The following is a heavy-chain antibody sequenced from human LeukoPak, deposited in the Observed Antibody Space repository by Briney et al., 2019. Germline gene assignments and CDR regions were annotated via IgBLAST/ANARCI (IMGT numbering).Heavy chain of an antibody. CDR3: ARRSYGRLDY. D-gene: IGHD5-18*01. V-gene: IGHV4-59*08. J-gene: IGHJ4*02. CDR2: IYSSGST. Sequence: PSETLSLTCTVSGGSITSYYWSWIRQPPGKGLEWIGYIYSSGSTNYNPSLKSRLTISIDTSNNQFSLRLSSVTAADTAVYYCARRSYGRLDYWGQGTLVTVSS. CDR1: GGSITSYY.